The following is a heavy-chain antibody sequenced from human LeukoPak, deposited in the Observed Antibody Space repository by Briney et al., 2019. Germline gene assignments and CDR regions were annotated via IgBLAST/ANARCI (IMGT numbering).Heavy chain of an antibody. CDR3: ARDEGRSRSDY. D-gene: IGHD3-10*01. J-gene: IGHJ4*02. CDR2: ISSSSSYI. V-gene: IGHV3-21*01. Sequence: PGGSLRLSCAASGFTFSSYAMSWVRQAPGKGLEWVSSISSSSSYIYYADSVKGRFTISRDNAKNSLYLQMNSLRAEDTAVYYCARDEGRSRSDYWGQGTLVTVSS. CDR1: GFTFSSYA.